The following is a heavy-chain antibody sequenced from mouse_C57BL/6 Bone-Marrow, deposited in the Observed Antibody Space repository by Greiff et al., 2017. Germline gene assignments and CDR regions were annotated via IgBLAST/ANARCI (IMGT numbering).Heavy chain of an antibody. V-gene: IGHV7-3*01. CDR1: GFTFTDYY. CDR3: ARIITGSYFDY. D-gene: IGHD4-1*01. Sequence: EVQVVESGGGLVQPGGSLSLSCAASGFTFTDYYMSWVRQPPGKALEWLGFIRNKANGYTTEYSASVKGRFTISRDNSQSILYLQMNALRAEDSATYYCARIITGSYFDYWGQGTTLTVSS. J-gene: IGHJ2*01. CDR2: IRNKANGYTT.